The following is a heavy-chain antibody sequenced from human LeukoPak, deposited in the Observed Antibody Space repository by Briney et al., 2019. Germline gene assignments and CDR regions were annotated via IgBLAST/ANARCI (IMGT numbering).Heavy chain of an antibody. CDR1: GFTFDDYG. Sequence: PGGSLRLSCVASGFTFDDYGMSWVRQAPGQGPGWVSDINWNGASRRYADSVKGRFTISRDNAKKSLYLQMNSLRAEDTALYYCARDSLKWEPKTHSFDFWGQGTMVTVSS. D-gene: IGHD1-26*01. CDR3: ARDSLKWEPKTHSFDF. V-gene: IGHV3-20*04. CDR2: INWNGASR. J-gene: IGHJ3*01.